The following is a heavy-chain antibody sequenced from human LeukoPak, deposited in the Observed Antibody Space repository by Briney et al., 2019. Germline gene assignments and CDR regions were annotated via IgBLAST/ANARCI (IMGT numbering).Heavy chain of an antibody. Sequence: PSETLSLTCTVSGASVSSASYWTWIRQRPGKGVEWIAHIYNGVNTNYNPSLKSRVTISVDTSKNQFSLRLNSVTAADTAVYYCARSRAFNSGAFDPWGQGSLVTVSS. J-gene: IGHJ5*02. D-gene: IGHD1-26*01. CDR3: ARSRAFNSGAFDP. CDR2: IYNGVNT. V-gene: IGHV4-61*01. CDR1: GASVSSASY.